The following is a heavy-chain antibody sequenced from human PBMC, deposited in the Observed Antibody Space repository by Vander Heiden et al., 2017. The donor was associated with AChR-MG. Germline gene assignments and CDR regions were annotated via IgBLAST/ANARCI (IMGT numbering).Heavy chain of an antibody. V-gene: IGHV1-24*01. J-gene: IGHJ5*02. CDR3: ATVPRDPDGNWFDP. CDR1: GYTLTESS. Sequence: QVPLVQSGAEVKKPGASVKVSCKVSGYTLTESSMQWERQAPGKGLEWMGGFDPEDGETIYAQKFQGRVTMTEDTSTDTAYMELSSLRSEDTAVYYCATVPRDPDGNWFDPWGQGTLVTVSS. CDR2: FDPEDGET.